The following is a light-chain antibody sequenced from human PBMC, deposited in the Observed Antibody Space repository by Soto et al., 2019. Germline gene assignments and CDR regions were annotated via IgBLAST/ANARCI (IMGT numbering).Light chain of an antibody. CDR3: QQRSNWPLT. Sequence: EIVLTQSPATLSLSPGERATLSCRASQSVSRYLAWYQQKPGQPPMLRRHDASNRATGIPAMFSGRGSETDFTLTISSLEPEDFAVYYCQQRSNWPLTFGGGTKVEIK. J-gene: IGKJ4*01. CDR2: DAS. V-gene: IGKV3-11*01. CDR1: QSVSRY.